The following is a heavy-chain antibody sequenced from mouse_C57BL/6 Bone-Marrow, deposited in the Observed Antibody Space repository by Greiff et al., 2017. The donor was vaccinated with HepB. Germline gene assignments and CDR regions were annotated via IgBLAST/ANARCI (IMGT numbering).Heavy chain of an antibody. CDR1: GFNIKDDY. V-gene: IGHV14-4*01. Sequence: VQLKQSGAELVRPGASVKLSCTASGFNIKDDYMHWVKQRPEQGLEWIGWIDTENGDTEYASKFQGKATITADTSSNTAYLQLSSLTSEDTAVYYCTTGLYYYGSRGAMDYWGQGTSVTVSS. CDR2: IDTENGDT. D-gene: IGHD1-1*01. CDR3: TTGLYYYGSRGAMDY. J-gene: IGHJ4*01.